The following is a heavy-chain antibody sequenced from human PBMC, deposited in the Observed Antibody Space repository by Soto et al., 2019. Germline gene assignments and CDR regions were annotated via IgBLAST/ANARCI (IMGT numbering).Heavy chain of an antibody. V-gene: IGHV4-34*01. CDR1: TESFSHYY. Sequence: QVQLQQWGAGLLKPSETLSLTCAVKTESFSHYYWFWIRQSPGKGLEWIGEIDHSGNTNYSPSLKSRVTLSVDTSKNQFSLNFNSLTAAHTAEYYCVGGRSRLVGFAYWDQGTLVTVSS. D-gene: IGHD2-15*01. J-gene: IGHJ4*02. CDR3: VGGRSRLVGFAY. CDR2: IDHSGNT.